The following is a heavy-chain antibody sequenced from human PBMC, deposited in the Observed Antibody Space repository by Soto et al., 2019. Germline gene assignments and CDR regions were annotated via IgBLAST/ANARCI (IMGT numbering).Heavy chain of an antibody. J-gene: IGHJ4*02. V-gene: IGHV4-31*03. CDR1: GGSISSGGYY. Sequence: SETLSLTCTVSGGSISSGGYYWSWIRQHPGKGLEWIGYIYYSGSTYYNPSLKSRVTISVDTSKNQFSLKLSSVTAADMAVYYCARSYYDSSGYYDDPYYFDYWGQGTLVTVSS. CDR2: IYYSGST. D-gene: IGHD3-22*01. CDR3: ARSYYDSSGYYDDPYYFDY.